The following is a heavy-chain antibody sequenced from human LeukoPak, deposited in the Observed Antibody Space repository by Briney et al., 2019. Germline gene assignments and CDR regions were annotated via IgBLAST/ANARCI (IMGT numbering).Heavy chain of an antibody. D-gene: IGHD4/OR15-4a*01. CDR2: IYGSGHDK. Sequence: PGGSLRLSCAASGFTFNAFGMNWVRQARGRGREWVSGIYGSGHDKFYADSVKGRFTISKDSSRNTLYLQMNSLGVEDTAIYYCAKDRLPDGAWSFDCWGQGTLVTVSS. CDR1: GFTFNAFG. J-gene: IGHJ4*02. CDR3: AKDRLPDGAWSFDC. V-gene: IGHV3-23*01.